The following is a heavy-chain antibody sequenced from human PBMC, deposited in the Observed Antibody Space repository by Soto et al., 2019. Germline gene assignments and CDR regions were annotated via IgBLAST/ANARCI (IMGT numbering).Heavy chain of an antibody. V-gene: IGHV3-23*01. CDR3: AKAAAYHGSASYFPFDD. CDR1: GFSFSSYA. CDR2: ISGSGANT. Sequence: GGSLRLSCAASGFSFSSYAMSWVRQAPGKGLEWVSSISGSGANTYCVDSVKGRFTVSRDNSKNTLYLQMSSLRGEDTAVYKCAKAAAYHGSASYFPFDDWGLGTRVTVSS. D-gene: IGHD3-10*01. J-gene: IGHJ4*02.